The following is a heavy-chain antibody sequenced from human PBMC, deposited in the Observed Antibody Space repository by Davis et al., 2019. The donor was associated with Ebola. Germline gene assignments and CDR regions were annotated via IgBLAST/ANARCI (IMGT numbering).Heavy chain of an antibody. J-gene: IGHJ5*02. V-gene: IGHV1-18*01. CDR1: GYTFTSYG. Sequence: ASVKVSCKASGYTFTSYGISWVRQAPGQGLEWMGWISAYNDNTNYAQKLQGRVTLTADKSTATAYMDLRSLRPDDTAMYYCARDIRGGSYYNWLDIWGQGTQVTVSS. CDR2: ISAYNDNT. CDR3: ARDIRGGSYYNWLDI. D-gene: IGHD1-26*01.